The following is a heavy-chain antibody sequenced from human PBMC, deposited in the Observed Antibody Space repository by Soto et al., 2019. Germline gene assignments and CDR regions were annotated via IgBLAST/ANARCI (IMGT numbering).Heavy chain of an antibody. D-gene: IGHD2-2*01. CDR1: GYIFSKYP. CDR3: ARVMVVPAGMHEGVWFDP. CDR2: HDNT. V-gene: IGHV1-18*01. Sequence: QVQMLQSGPEVKEPGASVKVSCKAPGYIFSKYPIAWVCQVRGQGLAWMGNHDNTNYGQSFQGRLSLTTDTSTSTSYVELRGLRSADTAVSYCARVMVVPAGMHEGVWFDPWGQGTLVTVSS. J-gene: IGHJ5*02.